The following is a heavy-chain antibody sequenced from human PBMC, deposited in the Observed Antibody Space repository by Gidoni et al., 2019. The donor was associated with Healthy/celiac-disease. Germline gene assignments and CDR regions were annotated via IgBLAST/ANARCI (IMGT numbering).Heavy chain of an antibody. CDR3: ARGAIVATIGYYYGMDV. D-gene: IGHD5-12*01. V-gene: IGHV4-61*02. J-gene: IGHJ6*02. CDR1: GGSISSGSHY. Sequence: QVQLQESGPGLVKPSQTLSLTCTVPGGSISSGSHYWSWIRQPAGKGLGWIGRIYTSGSTNYNPSLKSRVTISVDTSKNQFSLKLSSVTAADTAVYYCARGAIVATIGYYYGMDVWGQGTTVTVSS. CDR2: IYTSGST.